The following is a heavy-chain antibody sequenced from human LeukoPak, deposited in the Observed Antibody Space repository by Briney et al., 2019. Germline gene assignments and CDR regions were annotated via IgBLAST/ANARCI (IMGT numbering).Heavy chain of an antibody. CDR3: ARDFSTIQPYDY. CDR1: GFTFSSYS. D-gene: IGHD5-18*01. CDR2: ISSSSSYI. J-gene: IGHJ4*02. V-gene: IGHV3-21*01. Sequence: GGPLRLSCAAPGFTFSSYSMNWVRQAPGKGLEWVSSISSSSSYIYYADSVKGRFTISRDNAKNSLYLQMNSLRAEDTVVYYCARDFSTIQPYDYWGQGTLVTVSS.